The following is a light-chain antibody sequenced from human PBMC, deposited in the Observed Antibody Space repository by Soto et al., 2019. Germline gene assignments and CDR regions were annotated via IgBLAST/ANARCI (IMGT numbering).Light chain of an antibody. CDR1: QSVSNY. Sequence: EIVLTQSPATLSLSPGDRATLSCGASQSVSNYLAWYQQKPGQAPRLLIYDASTRATGIPARFSGSGSGTEFTLTNSSLQSEDFAVYYCQQYNNWPPITFGQGTRLEIK. J-gene: IGKJ5*01. CDR2: DAS. V-gene: IGKV3-15*01. CDR3: QQYNNWPPIT.